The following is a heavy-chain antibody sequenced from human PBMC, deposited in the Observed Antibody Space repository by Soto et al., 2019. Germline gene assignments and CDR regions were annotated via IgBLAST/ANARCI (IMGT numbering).Heavy chain of an antibody. D-gene: IGHD6-13*01. J-gene: IGHJ4*02. V-gene: IGHV4-31*01. Sequence: SEILCLTYTVSGGSISRGGYSWSWIRQHPWQHLERIEYIYYSGCTYYNLSLTRQVTISAVTSKYQFSLKLGSLTAASTVAHYCARTLAARAYFHYCGQGTLITVSS. CDR3: ARTLAARAYFHY. CDR1: GGSISRGGYS. CDR2: IYYSGCT.